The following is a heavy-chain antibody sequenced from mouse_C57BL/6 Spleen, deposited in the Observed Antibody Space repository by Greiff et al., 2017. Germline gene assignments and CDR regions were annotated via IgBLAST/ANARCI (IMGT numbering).Heavy chain of an antibody. J-gene: IGHJ1*03. CDR2: INYDGSST. Sequence: EVKLVESEGGLVQPGSCMKLSCTASGFTFSDYYMAWVRQVPEKGLEWVANINYDGSSTYCLDSLKSRFIISRDNAKNSQYLQMSSRKSDDTATYYCARDSYGSSYWYFDFWGKGTTVTVSS. D-gene: IGHD1-1*01. V-gene: IGHV5-16*01. CDR3: ARDSYGSSYWYFDF. CDR1: GFTFSDYY.